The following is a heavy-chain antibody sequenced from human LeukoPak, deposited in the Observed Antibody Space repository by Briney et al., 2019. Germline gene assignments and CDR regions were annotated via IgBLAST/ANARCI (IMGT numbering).Heavy chain of an antibody. CDR3: ARAATTYFDY. Sequence: GGSLRLSCAAPGFTFSSYSMNWVRQAPGKGLEWVSSISSSSSYIYYADSVKGRFTISRDNAKNSLYLQMNSLRAEDTAVYYCARAATTYFDYWGQGTLVTVSS. CDR2: ISSSSSYI. J-gene: IGHJ4*02. CDR1: GFTFSSYS. D-gene: IGHD1-26*01. V-gene: IGHV3-21*01.